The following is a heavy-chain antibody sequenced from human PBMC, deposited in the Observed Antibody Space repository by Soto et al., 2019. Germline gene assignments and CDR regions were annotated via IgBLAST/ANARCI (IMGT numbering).Heavy chain of an antibody. CDR2: ISYDGGNQ. V-gene: IGHV3-30-3*01. CDR1: GFTFSSYP. CDR3: ARGPITQTSFIDH. J-gene: IGHJ4*02. D-gene: IGHD1-20*01. Sequence: GGSLRLSCEASGFTFSSYPMHLVLQAPGKGLEWVTVISYDGGNQYYADSVKGRFTISRDNSKDTLYLQMHSLRSDDTAVYFCARGPITQTSFIDHWGQGTLVTVSS.